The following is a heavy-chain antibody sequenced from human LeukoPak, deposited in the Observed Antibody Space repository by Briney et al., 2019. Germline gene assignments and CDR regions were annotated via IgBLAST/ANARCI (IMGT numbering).Heavy chain of an antibody. CDR3: ARDMTTVTTGGDY. V-gene: IGHV3-66*01. CDR2: IYSGGST. Sequence: RQAPXXGXEWVSVIYSGGSTYYADSVKGRFTISRDNSKNTLYLQMNSLGAEDTAVYYCARDMTTVTTGGDYWGQGTLVTVSS. J-gene: IGHJ4*02. D-gene: IGHD4-17*01.